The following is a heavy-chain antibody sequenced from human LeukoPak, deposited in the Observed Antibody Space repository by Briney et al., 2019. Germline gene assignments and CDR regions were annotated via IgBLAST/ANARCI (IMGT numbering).Heavy chain of an antibody. J-gene: IGHJ4*02. V-gene: IGHV3-30*04. CDR1: GFTSSSYA. Sequence: PGGSLRLSCAASGFTSSSYAMHWVRQAPGKGLEWVAVISYDGSNKYYADSVKGRFTISRDNSKNTLYLQMNSLRAEDTAVYYCAREMVRGIRWLDNWGQGTLATVSS. CDR2: ISYDGSNK. CDR3: AREMVRGIRWLDN. D-gene: IGHD3-10*01.